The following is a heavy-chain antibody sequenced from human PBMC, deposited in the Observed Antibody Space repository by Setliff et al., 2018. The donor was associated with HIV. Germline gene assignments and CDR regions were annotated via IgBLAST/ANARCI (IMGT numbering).Heavy chain of an antibody. CDR2: ISSSSSYI. D-gene: IGHD4-17*01. CDR1: GFTFSSYN. J-gene: IGHJ4*02. V-gene: IGHV3-21*01. Sequence: GSLRLSCAASGFTFSSYNMNWVRQAPGKGLEWVSPISSSSSYIYYADSVKGRFTISRDNAKNSLYLQMNSLRAEDTAVYYCARAYDDYDSDLDYWGQGTLVTVSS. CDR3: ARAYDDYDSDLDY.